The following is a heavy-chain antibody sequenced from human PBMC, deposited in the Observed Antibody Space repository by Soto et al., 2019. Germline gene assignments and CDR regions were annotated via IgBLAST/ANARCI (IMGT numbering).Heavy chain of an antibody. J-gene: IGHJ6*02. D-gene: IGHD2-15*01. CDR1: GGTLSSYA. CDR2: IIPIFGSA. CDR3: AGTREIPDSHGMDV. Sequence: QVQLVQSGAEVKKPGSSVKVSCKATGGTLSSYAINWVRQAPGQGLEWMGGIIPIFGSANYAPKLQGRVTISADECTSTAYMEVSSLRSEDTAVYYCAGTREIPDSHGMDVWGQGPTVTVSS. V-gene: IGHV1-69*01.